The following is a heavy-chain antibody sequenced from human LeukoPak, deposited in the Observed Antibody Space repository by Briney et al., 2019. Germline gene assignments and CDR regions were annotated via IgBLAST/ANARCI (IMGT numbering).Heavy chain of an antibody. V-gene: IGHV5-51*01. CDR1: GYSFAIYW. D-gene: IGHD3-10*01. CDR2: IYPGDSDT. J-gene: IGHJ4*02. CDR3: ARRAPFGSGRIYYFDY. Sequence: GESPKISCKGSGYSFAIYWIGWVRQMPGKGLEWLGLIYPGDSDTTYNPSFQGQVTISADKSTNTAYLRWSSLKASDTAMYYCARRAPFGSGRIYYFDYWGQGTLVTVSS.